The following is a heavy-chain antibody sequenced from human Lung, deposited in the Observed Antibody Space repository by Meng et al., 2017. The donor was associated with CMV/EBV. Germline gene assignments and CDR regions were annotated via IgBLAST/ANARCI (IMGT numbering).Heavy chain of an antibody. CDR2: IKQDGSQT. V-gene: IGHV3-7*01. D-gene: IGHD2-21*01. Sequence: GEXXRISCAAAGFTFSSYWMSWVRQAPGKGLEWVAYIKQDGSQTSYVDSVQGRFTISRDNAKNSLYLQMDSLRAEDTAVYYSASLYCGADCYFDNWGQGTXVTVSS. CDR3: ASLYCGADCYFDN. J-gene: IGHJ4*02. CDR1: GFTFSSYW.